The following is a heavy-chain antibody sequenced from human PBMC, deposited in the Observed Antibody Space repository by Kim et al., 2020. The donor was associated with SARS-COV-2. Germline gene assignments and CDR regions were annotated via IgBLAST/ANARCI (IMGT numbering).Heavy chain of an antibody. Sequence: SETLSLTCTVSGGSISRGGYYWSWIRQHPGKGLEWIGCIYYSGSSYYNPSLKGRVTISVDTSKNQFSLKLSSLTAAHTAVYYCASGPGLGGFGDRPGYYGSDVCGQGTT. CDR2: IYYSGSS. D-gene: IGHD3-10*01. J-gene: IGHJ6*02. V-gene: IGHV4-31*03. CDR1: GGSISRGGYY. CDR3: ASGPGLGGFGDRPGYYGSDV.